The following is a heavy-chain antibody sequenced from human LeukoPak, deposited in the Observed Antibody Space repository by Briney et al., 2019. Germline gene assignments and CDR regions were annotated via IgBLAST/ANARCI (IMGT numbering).Heavy chain of an antibody. CDR2: ISGSGGST. V-gene: IGHV3-23*01. Sequence: AGGSLRLSCAASGFTFSSYAMSWVRQAPGKGLEWVSAISGSGGSTYYADSVKGRFTISRDNSKNTLYLQMNSLRAEDTAVNYCAKDLGSGPAVEWGQGTLVTVSS. J-gene: IGHJ4*02. CDR1: GFTFSSYA. D-gene: IGHD6-19*01. CDR3: AKDLGSGPAVE.